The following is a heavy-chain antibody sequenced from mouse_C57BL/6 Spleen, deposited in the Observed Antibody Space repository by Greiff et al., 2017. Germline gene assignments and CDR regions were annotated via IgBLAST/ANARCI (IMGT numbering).Heavy chain of an antibody. J-gene: IGHJ4*01. CDR3: ARQLTGTGAMDY. V-gene: IGHV5-2*01. CDR2: INSDGDST. CDR1: ESDSPSHD. D-gene: IGHD4-1*01. Sequence: EVHLVESGGGLVQLGEPLKLPCESNESDSPSHDMTWVRKTPEKRLGLGAAINSDGDSTYSPDTMERRFIISRTNTKKTLYLQMSSLRSEDTALYYCARQLTGTGAMDYWGQGTSVTVSS.